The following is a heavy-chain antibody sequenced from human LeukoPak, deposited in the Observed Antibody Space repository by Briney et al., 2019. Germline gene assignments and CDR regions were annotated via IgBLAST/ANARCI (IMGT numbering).Heavy chain of an antibody. J-gene: IGHJ4*02. CDR2: ISTYNGNT. Sequence: ASVKVSCKASGYSFVLYGISWVRQAPGQGPEWMGWISTYNGNTKYAEKFQDRVTMTRDMSTTTVYLGLNSLRSEDTAVYYCARGGCSTTSCYHFDSWGQRTLVTVSS. V-gene: IGHV1-18*01. CDR1: GYSFVLYG. D-gene: IGHD2-2*01. CDR3: ARGGCSTTSCYHFDS.